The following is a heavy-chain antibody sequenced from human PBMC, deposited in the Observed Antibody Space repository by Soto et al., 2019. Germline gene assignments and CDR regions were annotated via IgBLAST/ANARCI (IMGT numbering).Heavy chain of an antibody. CDR1: GFTFSSYT. CDR3: ARGPLYYFDY. V-gene: IGHV3-21*01. Sequence: EVQLVESGGGLVKPGGSLRLSCEASGFTFSSYTINWVRRAPGKGLEWVSSISSRSTNIHYADSVKGRFTISRDNAKRSLYLQMNSLRAEDAAVYYCARGPLYYFDYWGQGTLVTASS. CDR2: ISSRSTNI. J-gene: IGHJ4*02.